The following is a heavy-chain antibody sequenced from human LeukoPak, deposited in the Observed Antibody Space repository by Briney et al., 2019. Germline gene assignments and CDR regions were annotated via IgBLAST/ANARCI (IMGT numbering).Heavy chain of an antibody. CDR3: ARGSEQQLVRGGFDY. D-gene: IGHD6-13*01. V-gene: IGHV1-18*01. CDR1: AYTGTSYA. CDR2: ISAYNGNT. Sequence: GASVKVSCKASAYTGTSYAINWVRQAPGQGLEWMGWISAYNGNTNYAQKFQGRVTMATDTSTSTAYMELRSLRSDDTVMYYCARGSEQQLVRGGFDYWGQGTLVTVSS. J-gene: IGHJ4*02.